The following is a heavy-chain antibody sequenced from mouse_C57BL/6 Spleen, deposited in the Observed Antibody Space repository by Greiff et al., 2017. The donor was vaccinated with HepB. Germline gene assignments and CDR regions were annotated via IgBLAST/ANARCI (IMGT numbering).Heavy chain of an antibody. CDR3: ARDRPLYAMDY. CDR1: GFTFSSYA. Sequence: DVMLVESGGGLVKPGGSLKLSCAASGFTFSSYAMSWVRQTPEKRLEWVATISDGGSYTYYPDNVKGRFTISRDNAKNNLYLQMSHLKSEDTAMYYCARDRPLYAMDYWGQGTSVTVSS. J-gene: IGHJ4*01. V-gene: IGHV5-4*01. CDR2: ISDGGSYT.